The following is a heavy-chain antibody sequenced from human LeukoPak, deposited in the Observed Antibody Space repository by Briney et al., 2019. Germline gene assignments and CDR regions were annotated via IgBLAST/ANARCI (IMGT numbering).Heavy chain of an antibody. CDR2: IYHSGST. CDR1: GYSISNGDY. J-gene: IGHJ4*02. D-gene: IGHD5-12*01. CDR3: ARYTSGGYGEIDY. Sequence: SETLSLTCTVSGYSISNGDYWGWIRQPPGKGLEWIGSIYHSGSTHHNPSLKSRVTISVDTSKNQLSLKLSSVTAADTAVYFCARYTSGGYGEIDYWGQGTLVTVSS. V-gene: IGHV4-38-2*02.